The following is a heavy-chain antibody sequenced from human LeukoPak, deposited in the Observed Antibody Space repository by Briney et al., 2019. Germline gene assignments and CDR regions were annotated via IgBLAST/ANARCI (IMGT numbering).Heavy chain of an antibody. CDR3: ARNVSAGYFDY. Sequence: SETLSLTFSVSGDSFTGTTYYWAWIREPPGKGLEWIGSVYYSGSTSYSPSLKSRVTISVDTSKKQFSLRLSSVSAADTALYYCARNVSAGYFDYWGQGTLVTVSS. D-gene: IGHD2-8*01. CDR1: GDSFTGTTYY. V-gene: IGHV4-39*01. J-gene: IGHJ4*02. CDR2: VYYSGST.